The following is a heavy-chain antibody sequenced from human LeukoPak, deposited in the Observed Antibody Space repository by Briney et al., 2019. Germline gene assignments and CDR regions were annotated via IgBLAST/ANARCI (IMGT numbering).Heavy chain of an antibody. CDR3: ARQQPYYDPRSWFDP. V-gene: IGHV5-51*01. CDR2: IYPGDSDT. J-gene: IGHJ5*02. CDR1: GYSFTSYW. D-gene: IGHD3-3*01. Sequence: GESLKISCKGSGYSFTSYWIGWVRQMPGKGLEWMGIIYPGDSDTRYSPSFQGQVTISADKSISTAYLQWSSLKASDTAMYYCARQQPYYDPRSWFDPWGQGTLVTVSS.